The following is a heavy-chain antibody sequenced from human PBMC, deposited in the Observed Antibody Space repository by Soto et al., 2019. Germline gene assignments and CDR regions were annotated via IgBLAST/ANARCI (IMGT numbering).Heavy chain of an antibody. CDR3: ARGNSGYDLSWFDP. Sequence: ASVKVSCKASGYTSTSYGISWVRQAPGQGLEWMGWISAYNGNTNYAQKLQGRVTMTTDTSTSTAYMELRSLRSDDTAVYYCARGNSGYDLSWFDPWGQGTMVTVSS. D-gene: IGHD5-12*01. CDR1: GYTSTSYG. V-gene: IGHV1-18*01. J-gene: IGHJ5*02. CDR2: ISAYNGNT.